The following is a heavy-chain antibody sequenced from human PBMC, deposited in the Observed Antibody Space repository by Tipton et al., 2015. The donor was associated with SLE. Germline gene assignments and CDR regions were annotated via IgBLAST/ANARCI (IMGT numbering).Heavy chain of an antibody. V-gene: IGHV3-21*04. CDR2: ISSSSSYI. CDR3: AKDKGDPWELLGGYYFDY. D-gene: IGHD1-26*01. Sequence: SLRLSCVVSGFTFSHYNMNWVRQAPGKGLEWVSSISSSSSYIDYADSLKGRFTISRDNSNNTLFLQMNSLRAEDTAVYYCAKDKGDPWELLGGYYFDYWGQGTLVTVSS. CDR1: GFTFSHYN. J-gene: IGHJ4*02.